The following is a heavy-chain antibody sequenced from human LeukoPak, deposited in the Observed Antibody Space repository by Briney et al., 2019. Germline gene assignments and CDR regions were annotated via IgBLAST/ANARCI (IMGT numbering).Heavy chain of an antibody. CDR1: GGTFSSYA. CDR3: ARFRDRLGAQAEPYYFDY. Sequence: ASVKVSCKASGGTFSSYAISWVRQAPGQGLEWMGGIIPIFGAANYAQKFQGRVTITADESTSTAYMELSSLRSEDTAVYYCARFRDRLGAQAEPYYFDYWGQGTLVTVS. V-gene: IGHV1-69*13. CDR2: IIPIFGAA. J-gene: IGHJ4*02. D-gene: IGHD3-16*01.